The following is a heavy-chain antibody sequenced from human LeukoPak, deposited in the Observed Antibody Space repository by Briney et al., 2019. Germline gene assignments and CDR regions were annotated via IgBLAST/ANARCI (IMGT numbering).Heavy chain of an antibody. CDR1: GGTFSSYA. V-gene: IGHV1-69*04. CDR3: ARDGDSYYDSSGGDY. Sequence: SVKVSCKASGGTFSSYAISWVRQAPGQGLEWMGRIIPILGIANYAQKFQGRVTITADESTSTAYMELSSLRSEDTAVYYCARDGDSYYDSSGGDYWGQGTLVTVSS. J-gene: IGHJ4*02. CDR2: IIPILGIA. D-gene: IGHD3-22*01.